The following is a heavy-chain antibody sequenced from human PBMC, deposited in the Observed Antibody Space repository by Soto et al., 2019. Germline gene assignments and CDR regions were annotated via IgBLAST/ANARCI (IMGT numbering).Heavy chain of an antibody. CDR1: GFTFTSYA. CDR2: INAANGDT. Sequence: GASVKVSCKASGFTFTSYALQWVRQARGERPEWMGWINAANGDTKYSKKFQGRVTITRDTSASTGYMELSSLRSEDTAVYYCGRSVVGATGEILYNAMDVWGQGTTVTVSS. CDR3: GRSVVGATGEILYNAMDV. D-gene: IGHD1-26*01. J-gene: IGHJ6*02. V-gene: IGHV1-3*01.